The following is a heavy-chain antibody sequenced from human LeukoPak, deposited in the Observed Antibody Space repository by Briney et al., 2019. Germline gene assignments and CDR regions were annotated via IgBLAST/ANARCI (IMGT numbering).Heavy chain of an antibody. CDR1: GYTFTDYY. D-gene: IGHD1-14*01. CDR3: ARVLARYGNLDY. J-gene: IGHJ4*02. Sequence: ASVRVSCKASGYTFTDYYIHWVRQAPGQGLEWMGWINPNSGGTNYTQKFQGRVTMTRDTSISTAYLELNRLTSDDTAVYYCARVLARYGNLDYWGQGILVTVSS. V-gene: IGHV1-2*02. CDR2: INPNSGGT.